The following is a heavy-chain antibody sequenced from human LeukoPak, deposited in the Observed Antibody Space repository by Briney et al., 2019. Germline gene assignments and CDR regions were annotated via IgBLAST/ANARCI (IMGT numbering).Heavy chain of an antibody. J-gene: IGHJ3*02. D-gene: IGHD6-6*01. Sequence: PGGSLRPSCAASGFTLSTYTMNWVRQAPGKGLQWFSYISSSSSTIYYADSVKGRFTISRDNAKNSLYLQMNSLRDEDTAVYYCAREYSSSSGRAFDIWGQGTMVTVSS. V-gene: IGHV3-48*02. CDR1: GFTLSTYT. CDR3: AREYSSSSGRAFDI. CDR2: ISSSSSTI.